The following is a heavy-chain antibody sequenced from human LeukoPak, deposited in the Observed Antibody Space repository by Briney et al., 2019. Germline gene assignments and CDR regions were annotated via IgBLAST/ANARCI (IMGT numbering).Heavy chain of an antibody. CDR3: ARDTYQPGLIDC. J-gene: IGHJ4*02. V-gene: IGHV3-21*05. D-gene: IGHD2-2*01. CDR1: EFTFSLYA. Sequence: GGSLRLSCAASEFTFSLYAMNWVRQAPGKGLEWVSYINDVSRDIHYADSVKGRFTISRDNAKNTLSLQMNSLRAEDTAVYYCARDTYQPGLIDCWGQGTLVTVSS. CDR2: INDVSRDI.